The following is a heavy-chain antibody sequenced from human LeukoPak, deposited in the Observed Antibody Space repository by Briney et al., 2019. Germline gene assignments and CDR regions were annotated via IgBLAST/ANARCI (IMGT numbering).Heavy chain of an antibody. V-gene: IGHV3-23*01. J-gene: IGHJ4*02. CDR2: ISGSGGST. CDR3: AKVLAVAGGY. D-gene: IGHD6-19*01. Sequence: GGSLRLSCAASGFTVNSNFMSWVRQAPGKGLEWVSTISGSGGSTYYADSVEGRFTISRDSSKNTLYLQMNSLRVEDTAVYYCAKVLAVAGGYWGQGTLVTVSS. CDR1: GFTVNSNF.